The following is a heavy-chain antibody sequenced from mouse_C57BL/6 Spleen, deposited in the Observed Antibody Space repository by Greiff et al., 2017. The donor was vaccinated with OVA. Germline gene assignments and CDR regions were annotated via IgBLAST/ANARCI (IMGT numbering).Heavy chain of an antibody. D-gene: IGHD4-1*01. V-gene: IGHV1-85*01. CDR2: IYPRDGST. CDR3: ARGTGTRAMDY. CDR1: GYTFTSYD. J-gene: IGHJ4*01. Sequence: VKLVESGPELVKPGASVKLSCKASGYTFTSYDINWVKQRPGQGLEWIGWIYPRDGSTKYNEKFKGKATLTVDTSSSTAYMELHSLTSEDSAVYFCARGTGTRAMDYWGQGTSVTVSS.